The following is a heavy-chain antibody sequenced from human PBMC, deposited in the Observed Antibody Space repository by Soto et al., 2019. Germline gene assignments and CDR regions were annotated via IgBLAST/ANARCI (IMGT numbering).Heavy chain of an antibody. CDR3: ASQPPLRDGYNYYYFDY. Sequence: QLQLQESGPGLVKPSETLSLTCTVSGGSISSSSYYWGWIRQPPGKGLERIGSIYYSGSTYYVPSLRYAQTITVDTSINQCSLNVSSVTAADTAVYYCASQPPLRDGYNYYYFDYWGQGTLVTVSS. D-gene: IGHD5-12*01. CDR1: GGSISSSSYY. CDR2: IYYSGST. J-gene: IGHJ4*02. V-gene: IGHV4-39*01.